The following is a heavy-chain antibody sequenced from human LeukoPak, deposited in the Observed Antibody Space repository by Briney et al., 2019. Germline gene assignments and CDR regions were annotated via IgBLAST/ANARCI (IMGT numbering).Heavy chain of an antibody. D-gene: IGHD3-10*01. CDR2: FDPEDGET. J-gene: IGHJ5*02. V-gene: IGHV1-24*01. CDR3: ATVRRITMVRGVIETGYNWFDP. CDR1: GYTFTSYG. Sequence: ASVKVSCKASGYTFTSYGISWVRQAPGQGLEWMGGFDPEDGETIYAQKFQGRVTMTEDTSTDTAYMELSSLRSEDTAVYYCATVRRITMVRGVIETGYNWFDPWGQGTLVTVSS.